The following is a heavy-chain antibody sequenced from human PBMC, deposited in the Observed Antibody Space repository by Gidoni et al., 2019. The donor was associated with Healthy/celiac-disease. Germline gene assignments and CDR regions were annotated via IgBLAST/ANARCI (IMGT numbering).Heavy chain of an antibody. V-gene: IGHV3-21*01. CDR3: ARALPPSLGFIVVPAASQESGAFDI. D-gene: IGHD2-2*01. Sequence: EVQLVESGGGLVKPGGSLRLSCAASGFTFSSYRMNWVRQAPGKGLEWVSSISSSSSYIYYADSVKGRFTISRDNAKNSLYLQMNSLRAEDTAVYYCARALPPSLGFIVVPAASQESGAFDIWGQGTMVTVSS. CDR2: ISSSSSYI. J-gene: IGHJ3*02. CDR1: GFTFSSYR.